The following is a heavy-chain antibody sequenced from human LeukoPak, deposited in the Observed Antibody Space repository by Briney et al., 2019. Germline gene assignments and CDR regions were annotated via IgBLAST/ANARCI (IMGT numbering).Heavy chain of an antibody. D-gene: IGHD3-10*01. CDR2: ISSSSSYI. Sequence: GGSLRLSCAASGFTFSSYTMNWVRQAPGKGLEWVSLISSSSSYIFYADSVKGRFTISRDNAKSSLYLQMNSLRGEDTAVYYCARARYGSGGYFFDFWGQGTLVTVSS. CDR3: ARARYGSGGYFFDF. V-gene: IGHV3-21*01. J-gene: IGHJ4*02. CDR1: GFTFSSYT.